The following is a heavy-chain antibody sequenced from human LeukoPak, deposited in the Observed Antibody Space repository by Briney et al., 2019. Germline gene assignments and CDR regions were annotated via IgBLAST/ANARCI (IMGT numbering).Heavy chain of an antibody. CDR3: AKGVVAATNAAYYGMDV. J-gene: IGHJ6*02. CDR2: ICINESDK. V-gene: IGHV3-30*18. CDR1: GFTFSNYG. D-gene: IGHD2-15*01. Sequence: TGRSLRLSCAASGFTFSNYGMNWVRQAPGKGLEWVSVICINESDKYYADSVKGRFTISRDNAKNTLYLQMNSLRPEDTAVYYCAKGVVAATNAAYYGMDVWGQGTTVTVSS.